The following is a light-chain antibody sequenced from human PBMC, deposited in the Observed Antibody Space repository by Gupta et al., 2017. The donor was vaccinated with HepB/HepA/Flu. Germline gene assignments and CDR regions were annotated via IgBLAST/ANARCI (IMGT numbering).Light chain of an antibody. Sequence: EIVLTQSPGTLSLSPGERATLSCRASQRISSNFLAWYQQRPGQAPRLLIYGASSRATGVPDRFSGSGSGTDFSLTISRVEPEDYAVYDCQQSGTSRVTFGQGTRLEIK. CDR3: QQSGTSRVT. V-gene: IGKV3-20*01. CDR2: GAS. CDR1: QRISSNF. J-gene: IGKJ5*01.